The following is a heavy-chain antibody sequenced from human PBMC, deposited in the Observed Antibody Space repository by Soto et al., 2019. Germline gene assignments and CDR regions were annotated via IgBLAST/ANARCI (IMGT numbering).Heavy chain of an antibody. V-gene: IGHV1-18*01. Sequence: ASVKVSCKASGYTFTSYGISWVRQAPGQGLEWMGWISAYNGNTNYAQKLQGRVTMTTDTSTSTAYMELRSLRSDDTAVYYCARREGYGDYVAYYYGMAVWGQGTTVTVSS. CDR3: ARREGYGDYVAYYYGMAV. J-gene: IGHJ6*02. D-gene: IGHD4-17*01. CDR2: ISAYNGNT. CDR1: GYTFTSYG.